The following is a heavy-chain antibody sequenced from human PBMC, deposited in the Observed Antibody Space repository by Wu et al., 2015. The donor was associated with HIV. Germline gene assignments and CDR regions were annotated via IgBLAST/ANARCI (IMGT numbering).Heavy chain of an antibody. CDR1: GDTFNIYA. D-gene: IGHD4-23*01. Sequence: QVQLVQSGAEVKKPGSSVKVSCKASGDTFNIYAINWLRQVPGQGLEWMGGIIPAFGTTDYAGKFQGRVTISADDSTTTAYMELKTLTSEDTAVYYCARPWQLRNGWPFFDYWGQGNPGHRLL. J-gene: IGHJ4*02. V-gene: IGHV1-69*12. CDR3: ARPWQLRNGWPFFDY. CDR2: IIPAFGTT.